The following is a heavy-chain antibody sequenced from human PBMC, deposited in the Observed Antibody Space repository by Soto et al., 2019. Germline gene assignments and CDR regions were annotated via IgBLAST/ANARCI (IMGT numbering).Heavy chain of an antibody. J-gene: IGHJ5*02. CDR3: ARDGAAAGDNWFDP. CDR1: GFTFSSYG. CDR2: IWYDGSNK. V-gene: IGHV3-33*01. D-gene: IGHD6-13*01. Sequence: GGSLRLSCAASGFTFSSYGMHWVRQAPGKGLEWVAVIWYDGSNKYYADSVKGRFTISRDNSKNTLYLQMNSLRAEDTAVYYCARDGAAAGDNWFDPWGQGTLVTVSS.